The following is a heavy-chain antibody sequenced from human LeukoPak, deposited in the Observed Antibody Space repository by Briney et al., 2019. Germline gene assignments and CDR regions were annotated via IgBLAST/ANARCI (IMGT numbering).Heavy chain of an antibody. CDR1: GDIFTTYD. CDR3: ASGWYYHYFGTDV. J-gene: IGHJ6*02. D-gene: IGHD2-15*01. CDR2: MNPKSGDR. Sequence: ASVRVSCKASGDIFTTYDVHWVRQASGQALEWMGWMNPKSGDRGYAQRFQDRVAMTMNNSIRTAYMELRGLQPEDTAVYYCASGWYYHYFGTDVWGQGTTVIVSS. V-gene: IGHV1-8*01.